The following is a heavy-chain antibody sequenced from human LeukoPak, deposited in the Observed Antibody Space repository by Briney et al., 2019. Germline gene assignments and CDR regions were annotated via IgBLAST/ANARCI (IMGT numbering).Heavy chain of an antibody. CDR2: ISDDSSFT. J-gene: IGHJ4*02. CDR3: AKGRCSGVGCDSFHS. CDR1: GFTFSSYA. D-gene: IGHD2-15*01. Sequence: GGSLRLSCAASGFTFSSYAMNWVRQAPGKGLECISTISDDSSFTYYADSVKGRSAISRDDSKNTLYLQMNNLKVEDTAVYYCAKGRCSGVGCDSFHSWGQGALVTVSS. V-gene: IGHV3-23*01.